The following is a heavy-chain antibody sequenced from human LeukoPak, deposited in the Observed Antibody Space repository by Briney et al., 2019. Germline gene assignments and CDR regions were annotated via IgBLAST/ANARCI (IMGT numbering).Heavy chain of an antibody. V-gene: IGHV3-66*04. J-gene: IGHJ4*02. Sequence: VSVIYSGGSTYYTDSVKGRFTISRDNSKNTLYLQMNSLRAEDTAVYYCARLLASSGYYFDYWGQGTLVTVSS. D-gene: IGHD3-22*01. CDR3: ARLLASSGYYFDY. CDR2: IYSGGST.